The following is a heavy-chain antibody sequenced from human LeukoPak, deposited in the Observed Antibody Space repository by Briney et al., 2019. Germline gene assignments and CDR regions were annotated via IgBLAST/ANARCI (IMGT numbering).Heavy chain of an antibody. CDR1: GGSISSYY. V-gene: IGHV4-59*12. J-gene: IGHJ4*02. Sequence: SETLSLTCTVSGGSISSYYYSWIRQPPGKGLEWIGNIYIGNTYFNPSLKSRLTISVDTSNNHFSLKLTSVTAADTAVYYCARGLRQDYFDSWGQGTLVIVSS. CDR3: ARGLRQDYFDS. CDR2: IYIGNT.